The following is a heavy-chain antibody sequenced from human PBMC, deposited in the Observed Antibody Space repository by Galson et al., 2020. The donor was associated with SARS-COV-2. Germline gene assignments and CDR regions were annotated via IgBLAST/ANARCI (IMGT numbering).Heavy chain of an antibody. J-gene: IGHJ5*02. CDR1: GGAIKTAGYS. D-gene: IGHD3-10*02. V-gene: IGHV4-30-2*01. CDR3: ARCQSVGYYVNWFDP. CDR2: IHYTGTT. Sequence: SETLSLTCVVSGGAIKTAGYSWTWIRQAPGKGLEWIGYIHYTGTTFYNPSLKSRVTISSDTSKNQFSLNLPSVTAADTAMYYCARCQSVGYYVNWFDPWGQGALVTVSS.